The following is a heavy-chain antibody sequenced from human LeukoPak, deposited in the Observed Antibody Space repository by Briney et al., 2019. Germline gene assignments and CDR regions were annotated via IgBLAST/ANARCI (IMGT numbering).Heavy chain of an antibody. CDR3: ATGAGCGY. CDR2: IKQDGSER. V-gene: IGHV3-7*03. J-gene: IGHJ4*02. Sequence: GGSLRLSCAASGFTFSSYWMTWVRQAPGKGLEGVANIKQDGSERNYVDSVKGRFTISRDNAKNSLYLQMNTLRDEDTAVYYRATGAGCGYWGQGTLVTVSS. D-gene: IGHD6-19*01. CDR1: GFTFSSYW.